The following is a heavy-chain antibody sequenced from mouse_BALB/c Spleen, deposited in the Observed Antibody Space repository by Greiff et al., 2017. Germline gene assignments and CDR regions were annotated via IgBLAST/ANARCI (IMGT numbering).Heavy chain of an antibody. CDR3: ARWGILWYAMDD. CDR1: GFNIKDTY. CDR2: IDPANGNT. Sequence: VQLQQSGAELVKPGASVKLSCTASGFNIKDTYMQWVKQRPEQGLEWIGRIDPANGNTKYDPKFQGKATITADTSSNTAYLQLSSLTSEDTAVYYCARWGILWYAMDDWGQGTSVTVSS. V-gene: IGHV14-3*02. J-gene: IGHJ4*01. D-gene: IGHD1-1*02.